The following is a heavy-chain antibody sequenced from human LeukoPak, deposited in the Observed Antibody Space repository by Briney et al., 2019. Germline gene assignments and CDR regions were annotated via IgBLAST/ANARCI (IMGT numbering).Heavy chain of an antibody. J-gene: IGHJ3*02. Sequence: GGSLRLSCAASGFTVSSSYMSWVRQAPGKGLEWVSVIYSGGSTYYADSVKGRFTISRDNSKNTLYLQMNSLRAEDTAVYYCARAGPSYAFDIWGQGTMVTVSS. CDR3: ARAGPSYAFDI. D-gene: IGHD6-6*01. CDR2: IYSGGST. V-gene: IGHV3-66*02. CDR1: GFTVSSSY.